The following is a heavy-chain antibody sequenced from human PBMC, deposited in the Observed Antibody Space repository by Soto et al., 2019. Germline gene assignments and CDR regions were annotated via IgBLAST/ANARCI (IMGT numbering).Heavy chain of an antibody. CDR1: GGSFSGYY. CDR3: ARLEGLATISYYFDF. Sequence: SETLSLTCAVYGGSFSGYYWSWIRQPPGKGLEWIGSINYSGSANYNPSLQTRVTISLDKSRSQFSLKLNSVTAADSAVYFCARLEGLATISYYFDFWGPGALVTVSS. J-gene: IGHJ4*02. V-gene: IGHV4-34*01. CDR2: INYSGSA. D-gene: IGHD3-9*01.